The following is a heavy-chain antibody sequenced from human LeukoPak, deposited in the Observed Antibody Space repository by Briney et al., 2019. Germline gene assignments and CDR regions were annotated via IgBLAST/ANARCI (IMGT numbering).Heavy chain of an antibody. V-gene: IGHV4-59*03. D-gene: IGHD4-11*01. J-gene: IGHJ1*01. CDR3: ARTTRVTPDGRAEYFED. CDR1: GVSIRTYY. Sequence: SETLSLTCTVSGVSIRTYYWSWLRQPPGKGLEWIGYKSGAGRDLYNPSLKSRVTISVDASENQFSLSLRSVTAADTAMYYCARTTRVTPDGRAEYFEDWGQGTLVIVSS. CDR2: KSGAGRD.